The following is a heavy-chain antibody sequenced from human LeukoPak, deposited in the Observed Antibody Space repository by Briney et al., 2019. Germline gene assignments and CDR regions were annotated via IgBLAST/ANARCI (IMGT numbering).Heavy chain of an antibody. Sequence: GGSLRLSCAASGFTFSSYAMHWVRQAPGKGLEWVAVISYDGSKKYYADSVKGRFTISRDNSKNTLYLQMNSLRAEDTAVYYCAGVLAVAGIDYWGQGTLVTVSS. J-gene: IGHJ4*02. CDR3: AGVLAVAGIDY. CDR1: GFTFSSYA. V-gene: IGHV3-30-3*01. D-gene: IGHD6-19*01. CDR2: ISYDGSKK.